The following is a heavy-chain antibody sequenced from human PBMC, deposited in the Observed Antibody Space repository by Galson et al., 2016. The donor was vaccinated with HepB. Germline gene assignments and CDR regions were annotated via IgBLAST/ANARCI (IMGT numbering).Heavy chain of an antibody. J-gene: IGHJ4*02. D-gene: IGHD2-21*02. V-gene: IGHV4-34*01. Sequence: ETLSLTCAVYGGSFSGYFYNWIRHTPGKGLEWIGEIYPSGGTNSNPSLRRRVTMSLDTSKSQLSLKLRSVSAADTGVYYCTRGKGGDHTPKPVLYWGQGIPVTVSS. CDR3: TRGKGGDHTPKPVLY. CDR2: IYPSGGT. CDR1: GGSFSGYF.